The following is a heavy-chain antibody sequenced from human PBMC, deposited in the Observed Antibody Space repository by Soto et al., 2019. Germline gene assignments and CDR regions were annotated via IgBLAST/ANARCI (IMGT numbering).Heavy chain of an antibody. J-gene: IGHJ5*02. CDR3: ARMATFGSLNWFDP. CDR1: GYSFTNND. Sequence: VKVSCKASGYSFTNNDVTWVRQATGQGLEWMGWMNPGSGDTGYAQKFQGRVTMTRDISIATAYMELSSLRSDDTAIYYCARMATFGSLNWFDPWGQGTLVTVYS. D-gene: IGHD3-16*01. V-gene: IGHV1-8*01. CDR2: MNPGSGDT.